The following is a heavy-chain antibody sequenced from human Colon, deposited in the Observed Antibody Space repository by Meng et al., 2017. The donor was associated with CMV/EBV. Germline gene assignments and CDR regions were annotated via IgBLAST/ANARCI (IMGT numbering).Heavy chain of an antibody. V-gene: IGHV4-39*01. CDR1: GGSISSSSYY. CDR2: IYYSGST. CDR3: ARHHQTASRKYYFDY. Sequence: SETLSLTCTVPGGSISSSSYYWGWIRQPPGKGLEWIGSIYYSGSTYYNPSLKSRVTISVDTSKNQFSLKLSSVTAADTAVYYCARHHQTASRKYYFDYWGQGTLVTVSS. J-gene: IGHJ4*02. D-gene: IGHD2-2*01.